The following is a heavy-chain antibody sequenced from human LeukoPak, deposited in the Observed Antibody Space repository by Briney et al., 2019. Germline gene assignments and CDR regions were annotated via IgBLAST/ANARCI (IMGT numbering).Heavy chain of an antibody. CDR1: GFTFSSNA. CDR2: ISGNGGST. V-gene: IGHV3-23*01. Sequence: GGSLRLSCAASGFTFSSNAMSWVRQAPGKGLEWVSAISGNGGSTYYADSVKGRFTISRDNSKNTLYLQMSSLRAEDTAVYYCAKRSIRAVAATLGDFDYWGQGTLVTVSS. J-gene: IGHJ4*02. D-gene: IGHD6-19*01. CDR3: AKRSIRAVAATLGDFDY.